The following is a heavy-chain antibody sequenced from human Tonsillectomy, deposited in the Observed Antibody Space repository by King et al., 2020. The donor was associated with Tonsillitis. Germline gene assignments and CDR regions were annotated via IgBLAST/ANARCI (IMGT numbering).Heavy chain of an antibody. J-gene: IGHJ4*02. Sequence: PLQESGPGLVKPSETLSLTCTVSGGSITSNYWNWIRQPPGKGLEWIGYMFYSGSTNYNPSLKSRVTISVDTSKNQFSLKLRSVTAADTAVYYCAREGHGGNPHLDYWGQGTLVTVSS. CDR2: MFYSGST. CDR3: AREGHGGNPHLDY. D-gene: IGHD4-23*01. V-gene: IGHV4-59*01. CDR1: GGSITSNY.